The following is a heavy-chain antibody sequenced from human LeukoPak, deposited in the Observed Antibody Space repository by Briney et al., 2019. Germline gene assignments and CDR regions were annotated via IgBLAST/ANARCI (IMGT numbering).Heavy chain of an antibody. D-gene: IGHD6-19*01. Sequence: PGGSLRFSCAASGFTFSSYSMNWVRQAPGKGLEWVSSISSSSSFKYHADSVKGRFTISRDNAKNSLYLQMNSLRAEDTAVYYCARGSLAVAGTGVDYWGQGTLVTVSS. CDR3: ARGSLAVAGTGVDY. CDR1: GFTFSSYS. V-gene: IGHV3-21*01. CDR2: ISSSSSFK. J-gene: IGHJ4*02.